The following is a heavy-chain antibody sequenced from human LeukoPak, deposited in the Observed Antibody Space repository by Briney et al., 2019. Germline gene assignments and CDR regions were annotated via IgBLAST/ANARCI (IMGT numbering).Heavy chain of an antibody. CDR2: IYYSGST. Sequence: SETLSLTCTVSGGSISSYYWSWIRQPPGKGLEWIGYIYYSGSTNYNPSLKSRVTISVDTSKNQFSLKLSSVTAADTAVYYCARHLRADDFWSGFIFDYWGQGTLVTVSS. CDR3: ARHLRADDFWSGFIFDY. J-gene: IGHJ4*02. V-gene: IGHV4-59*08. CDR1: GGSISSYY. D-gene: IGHD3-3*01.